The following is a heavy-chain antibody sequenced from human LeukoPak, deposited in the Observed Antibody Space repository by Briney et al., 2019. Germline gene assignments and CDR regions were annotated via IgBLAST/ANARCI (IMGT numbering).Heavy chain of an antibody. D-gene: IGHD3-22*01. CDR3: ARQHYYNNSGFDS. J-gene: IGHJ4*02. V-gene: IGHV5-51*01. Sequence: PGESLEISCKGSGYSFSSYWIGWLRQLPGKGLEWMGIIYPEDSDTRYSPSFQGQVSLSADKSASTAYLQWGSLRASDSAIYYCARQHYYNNSGFDSRGQGTLVTVSS. CDR2: IYPEDSDT. CDR1: GYSFSSYW.